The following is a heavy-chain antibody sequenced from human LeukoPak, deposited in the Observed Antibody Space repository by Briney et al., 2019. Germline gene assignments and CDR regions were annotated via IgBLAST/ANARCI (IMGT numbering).Heavy chain of an antibody. CDR2: ISYDGSNK. J-gene: IGHJ4*02. CDR3: ARDDPLVGATPYFDY. V-gene: IGHV3-30-3*01. CDR1: GFTFSSYA. Sequence: GRSLRLSCAASGFTFSSYAMHWVRQAPGKGLEWVAVISYDGSNKYYADSVKGRFTISRDNSKNTLYLQMNSLRAEDTAVYYCARDDPLVGATPYFDYWGQGTLVTVSS. D-gene: IGHD1-26*01.